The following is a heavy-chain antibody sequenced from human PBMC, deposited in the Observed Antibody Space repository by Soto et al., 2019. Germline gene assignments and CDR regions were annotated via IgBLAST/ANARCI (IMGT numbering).Heavy chain of an antibody. CDR3: ARGAVVPAAMGTYYYYYGMDV. V-gene: IGHV1-2*02. CDR2: INPNSGGT. D-gene: IGHD2-2*01. J-gene: IGHJ6*02. Sequence: ASVKVSCKASGYTFTGYYMHWARQAPGQGLEWMGWINPNSGGTNYAQKFQGRVTMTRDTSISTAYMELSRLRSDDTAVYYCARGAVVPAAMGTYYYYYGMDVWGQGTTVTVSS. CDR1: GYTFTGYY.